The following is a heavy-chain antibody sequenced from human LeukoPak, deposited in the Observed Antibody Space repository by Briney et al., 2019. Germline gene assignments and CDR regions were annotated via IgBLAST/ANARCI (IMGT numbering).Heavy chain of an antibody. CDR1: GFTVSSNY. Sequence: PGGSLRLSCAASGFTVSSNYMSWVRQAPGKGLEWVSVIYSGGSTYYADSVKGRFTISRDNSKNTLYLQMNSLRAEDTAVYYCASLETYDSSGYYQRSSYFDYWGQGTLVTVSS. J-gene: IGHJ4*02. V-gene: IGHV3-66*01. CDR2: IYSGGST. D-gene: IGHD3-22*01. CDR3: ASLETYDSSGYYQRSSYFDY.